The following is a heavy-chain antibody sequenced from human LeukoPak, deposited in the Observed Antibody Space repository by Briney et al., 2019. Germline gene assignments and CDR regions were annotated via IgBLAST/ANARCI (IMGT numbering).Heavy chain of an antibody. V-gene: IGHV1-69*05. J-gene: IGHJ5*02. Sequence: SVKVSCKASGGTFSSYAISWVRQAPGQGLEWMGRIIPIFGTANYAQKFQGRVTITTDESTSTAYMELSSLRSEDTAVYYCASTRLDSMVVTQGNWFDPWGQGTLVSVSS. D-gene: IGHD4-23*01. CDR2: IIPIFGTA. CDR3: ASTRLDSMVVTQGNWFDP. CDR1: GGTFSSYA.